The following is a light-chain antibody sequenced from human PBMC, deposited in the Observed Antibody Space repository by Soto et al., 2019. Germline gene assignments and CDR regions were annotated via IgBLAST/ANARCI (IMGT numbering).Light chain of an antibody. CDR1: QSVSSS. CDR2: GAS. V-gene: IGKV3-15*01. Sequence: EVVMTQSPATLSMSPGERATLSCRASQSVSSSLAWYQQQPGQAPRLLIYGASTRATGIPDRFSGSGSETEFTLTISSLQAEDFAIYYCQQYNNWWTFGQGTKVEIK. CDR3: QQYNNWWT. J-gene: IGKJ1*01.